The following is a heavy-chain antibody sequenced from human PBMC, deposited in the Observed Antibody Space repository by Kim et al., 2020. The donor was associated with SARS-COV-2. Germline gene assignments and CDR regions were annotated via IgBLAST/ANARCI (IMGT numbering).Heavy chain of an antibody. D-gene: IGHD3-22*01. CDR1: GGSISSYY. CDR3: AAAYYYDSSGYYYGVEDY. V-gene: IGHV4-4*07. CDR2: IYTSGST. J-gene: IGHJ4*02. Sequence: SETLSLTCTVSGGSISSYYWSWIRQPAGKGLEWIGRIYTSGSTNYNPSLKSRVTMSVDTSKNQFSLKLSSVTAADTAVYYCAAAYYYDSSGYYYGVEDYWGQGTLVTVSS.